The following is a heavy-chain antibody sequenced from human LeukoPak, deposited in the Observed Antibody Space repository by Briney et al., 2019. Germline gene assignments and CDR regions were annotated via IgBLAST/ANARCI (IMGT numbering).Heavy chain of an antibody. V-gene: IGHV4-4*07. CDR1: GGSISSFY. CDR3: ARSHSGAFDI. Sequence: PSETLSLTCTVSGGSISSFYWSWIRQPAGKGLEWIGRIYSSGSTNYNPSLKSRVTMSADTSKNQFSLKVRSVAAADTAVYYCARSHSGAFDIWGQGTMVTVSS. CDR2: IYSSGST. J-gene: IGHJ3*02.